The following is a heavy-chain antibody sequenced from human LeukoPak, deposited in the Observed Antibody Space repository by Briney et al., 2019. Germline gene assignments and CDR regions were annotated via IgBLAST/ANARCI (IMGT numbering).Heavy chain of an antibody. Sequence: PSKTLSLTCTVSGGSISSYYWSWIRQPPGKGLEWIGYIYYSGSTNYNPSLKSRVTISVDTSKNQFSLKLSSVTAADTAVYYCARHTLYYYGSGGFDPWGQGTLVTVSS. CDR3: ARHTLYYYGSGGFDP. D-gene: IGHD3-10*01. J-gene: IGHJ5*02. V-gene: IGHV4-59*08. CDR2: IYYSGST. CDR1: GGSISSYY.